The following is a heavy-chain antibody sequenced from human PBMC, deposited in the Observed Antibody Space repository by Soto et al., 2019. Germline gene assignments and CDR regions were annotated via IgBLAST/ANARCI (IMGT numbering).Heavy chain of an antibody. Sequence: QPVGSLRLSCAASGFTVSSNYMSWVRLAPGKGLEWVSVIYSGGSTYYADSVKGRFTISRDNSKNTLYLQMNSLRAEDTAVYYCARGRGYCSSTSRSPMDVWGQGTTVTVSS. CDR1: GFTVSSNY. CDR2: IYSGGST. V-gene: IGHV3-53*01. CDR3: ARGRGYCSSTSRSPMDV. J-gene: IGHJ6*02. D-gene: IGHD2-2*01.